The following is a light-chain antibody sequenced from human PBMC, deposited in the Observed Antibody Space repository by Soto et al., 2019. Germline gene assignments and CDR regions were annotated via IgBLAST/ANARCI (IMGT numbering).Light chain of an antibody. CDR1: QSVSSY. J-gene: IGKJ5*01. V-gene: IGKV3-11*01. CDR3: QQRSNWPIT. CDR2: DAS. Sequence: EIVLTQSPATLSLSPGERATLSCRASQSVSSYLAWYQQKPGQAPRLLIYDASNRATGIPARFSCSGSGTDFTLTISSLEPEDVAVYYCQQRSNWPITCGQGTRLEIK.